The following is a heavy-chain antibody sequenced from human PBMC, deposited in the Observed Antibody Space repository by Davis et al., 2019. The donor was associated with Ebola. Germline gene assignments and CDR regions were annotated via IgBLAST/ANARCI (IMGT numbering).Heavy chain of an antibody. V-gene: IGHV1-2*04. D-gene: IGHD2-2*01. Sequence: ASVKVSCKASGYTFTGYHMHWVRQAPGQGLEWMGWINPNSGGTNYAQKFQGWVTMTRDTSIGTAYMELSRLRSDDTAVYYCARHHCTSTSCYPDYWGQGTLVTVSS. J-gene: IGHJ4*02. CDR1: GYTFTGYH. CDR3: ARHHCTSTSCYPDY. CDR2: INPNSGGT.